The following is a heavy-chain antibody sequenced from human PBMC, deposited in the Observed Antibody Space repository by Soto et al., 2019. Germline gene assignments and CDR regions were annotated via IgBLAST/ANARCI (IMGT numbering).Heavy chain of an antibody. CDR1: GFTFSSYS. CDR3: ARILKGSYRSSATDPPPS. J-gene: IGHJ4*02. V-gene: IGHV3-21*01. Sequence: EVQLVESGGGLVKPGGSLRLSCAASGFTFSSYSMNWVRHAPGKGLEWVSSISSSSSYIYYADSVKGRFTISRDNAKNSLYMQMNSLRAEDTAVYYCARILKGSYRSSATDPPPSWGQGTLVNVSS. D-gene: IGHD3-16*02. CDR2: ISSSSSYI.